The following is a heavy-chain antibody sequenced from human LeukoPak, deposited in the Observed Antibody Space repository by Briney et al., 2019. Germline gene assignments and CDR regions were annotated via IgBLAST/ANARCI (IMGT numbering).Heavy chain of an antibody. CDR3: ARDSSGYWGGNYYFDY. Sequence: SETLSLTCTVSGGSISSSSHYWGWIRQPPGKGLEWIGSIYYSGSTYYNPSLKSRVTISVDTSKNQFSLKLSSVTAADTAVYYCARDSSGYWGGNYYFDYWGQGTLVTVSS. CDR2: IYYSGST. J-gene: IGHJ4*02. CDR1: GGSISSSSHY. V-gene: IGHV4-39*01. D-gene: IGHD3-22*01.